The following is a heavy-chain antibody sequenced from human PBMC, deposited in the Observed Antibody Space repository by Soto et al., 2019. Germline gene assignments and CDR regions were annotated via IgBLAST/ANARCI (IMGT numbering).Heavy chain of an antibody. V-gene: IGHV4-59*08. J-gene: IGHJ4*02. CDR2: IYYSGST. CDR3: ARRRARTIDY. D-gene: IGHD5-12*01. Sequence: SETLSLTCTVSGGSISSYYWSWIRQPPGKELKWIGYIYYSGSTNYNPSLKSRVTISVDTSKNQFSLKLSSVTAADTAVYYWARRRARTIDYWGQGTLGTVSS. CDR1: GGSISSYY.